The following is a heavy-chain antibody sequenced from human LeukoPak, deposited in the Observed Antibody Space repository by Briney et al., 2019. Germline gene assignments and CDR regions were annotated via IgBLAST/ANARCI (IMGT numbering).Heavy chain of an antibody. CDR2: ISGGGGST. CDR1: GFTFSNYA. D-gene: IGHD6-13*01. CDR3: AKRVPAAAGTRCHF. J-gene: IGHJ4*02. Sequence: PGGSLRLSCAASGFTFSNYAMSWVRQAPGKGLEWVSAISGGGGSTYYVDSVKGRFTISRDNSKNTLYLQMNSLRAEDPAIHYWAKRVPAAAGTRCHFWGRRTLDSVSS. V-gene: IGHV3-23*01.